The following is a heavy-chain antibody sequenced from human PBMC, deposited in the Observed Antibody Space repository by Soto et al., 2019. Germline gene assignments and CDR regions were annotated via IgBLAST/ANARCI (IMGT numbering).Heavy chain of an antibody. V-gene: IGHV3-30-3*01. D-gene: IGHD3-22*01. Sequence: QVQLVVSGGGVVQPGRSLRLSCAASGFTFSSYAMHWVRQAPGKGLEWVAVISYDGSNKYYADSVKGRFTISRDNSKNTLYLQMNSLRAEDTAVYYCAVYYYDSSGYYEAFDYWGQGTLVTVSS. CDR3: AVYYYDSSGYYEAFDY. J-gene: IGHJ4*02. CDR1: GFTFSSYA. CDR2: ISYDGSNK.